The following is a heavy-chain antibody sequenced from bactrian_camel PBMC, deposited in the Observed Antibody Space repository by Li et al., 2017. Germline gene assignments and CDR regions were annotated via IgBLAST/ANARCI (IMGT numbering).Heavy chain of an antibody. D-gene: IGHD5*01. CDR1: GYSQKC. CDR2: LSGFGLT. J-gene: IGHJ4*01. Sequence: HVQLVESGGGSVQAGGSLRLSCTASGYSQKCMAWFRQAPGKQREGVAVLSGFGLTIYAVPVTGRFTISKDSAENILYLQMNSLKPEDTGMYYCAAYLTTRRQSPLTSEYKFWGQGTQVTVS. CDR3: AAYLTTRRQSPLTSEYKF. V-gene: IGHV3S53*01.